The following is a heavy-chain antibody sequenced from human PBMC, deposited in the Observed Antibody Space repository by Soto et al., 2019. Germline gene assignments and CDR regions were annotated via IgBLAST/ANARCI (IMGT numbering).Heavy chain of an antibody. CDR1: GGTFSSYT. CDR2: IIPILGIA. J-gene: IGHJ1*01. Sequence: QVQLVQSGAEVKKPGSSVKVSCKASGGTFSSYTISWVRQAPGQGLEWMGRIIPILGIANYAQKFQGRVPITADKSTSTAYMELSSLRSEDTAVYYCAILGVLGTTPSWGQGTLVTVSS. CDR3: AILGVLGTTPS. V-gene: IGHV1-69*02. D-gene: IGHD3-16*01.